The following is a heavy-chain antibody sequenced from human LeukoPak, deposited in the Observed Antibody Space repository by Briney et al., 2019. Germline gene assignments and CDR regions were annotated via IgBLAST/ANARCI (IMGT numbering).Heavy chain of an antibody. D-gene: IGHD6-19*01. CDR2: IYASGST. V-gene: IGHV4-4*07. CDR1: GGSISTYY. Sequence: SETLSLTYTVSGGSISTYYCSWIRQPAGKGLEWIGRIYASGSTNYNPSLKSRVTMSVDTSKNQFSLKVSSVTAADTAVYYCARGMYAVAGTSWFDPWGPGTLVTVSS. J-gene: IGHJ5*02. CDR3: ARGMYAVAGTSWFDP.